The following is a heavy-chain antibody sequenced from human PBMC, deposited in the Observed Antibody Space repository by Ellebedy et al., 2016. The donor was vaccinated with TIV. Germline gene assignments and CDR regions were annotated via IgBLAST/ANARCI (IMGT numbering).Heavy chain of an antibody. V-gene: IGHV1-18*04. Sequence: AASVKVSCKASGHTFTGYYMHWVRQAPGQGLEWMGWIGAYNGNTNYAQNLQGRVTMTTDTSTSTAFMDLRSLRSDDTAVYYCARVSGSYYKSSSSAYFDYWGQGTLVTVSS. CDR2: IGAYNGNT. D-gene: IGHD1-26*01. CDR1: GHTFTGYY. CDR3: ARVSGSYYKSSSSAYFDY. J-gene: IGHJ4*02.